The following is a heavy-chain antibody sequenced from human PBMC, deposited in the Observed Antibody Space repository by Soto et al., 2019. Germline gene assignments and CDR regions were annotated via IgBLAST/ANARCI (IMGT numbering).Heavy chain of an antibody. CDR1: GGSFNNFY. J-gene: IGHJ4*02. CDR3: ARRNSGCYYDWDFFGHTRFDS. CDR2: INHSGST. Sequence: SETLSLTCGVYGGSFNNFYWSWIRQPPGKGLEWIGEINHSGSTNYNPSLKTRVSLSVDTSKNQFSLRLTSVTAADTAVYYCARRNSGCYYDWDFFGHTRFDSWGQGTLVTVSS. V-gene: IGHV4-34*01. D-gene: IGHD3-22*01.